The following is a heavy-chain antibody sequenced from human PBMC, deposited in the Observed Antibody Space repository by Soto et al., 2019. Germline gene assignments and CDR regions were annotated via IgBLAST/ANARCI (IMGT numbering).Heavy chain of an antibody. D-gene: IGHD3-22*01. Sequence: GGSLRLSCTGSGFSFDTYEMNWVRQAPGKGLEWVAYISSSGTVIFYGDSVKGRFTVSRDNSRNSLFLQMHGLSAGDTAIYYCARGNSHWIDRSCSGFDPWGQGTLVTVSS. CDR3: ARGNSHWIDRSCSGFDP. CDR2: ISSSGTVI. V-gene: IGHV3-48*03. J-gene: IGHJ5*02. CDR1: GFSFDTYE.